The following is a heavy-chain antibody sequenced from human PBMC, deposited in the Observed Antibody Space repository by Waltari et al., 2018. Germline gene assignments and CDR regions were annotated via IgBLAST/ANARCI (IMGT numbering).Heavy chain of an antibody. Sequence: EVQLVESGGGLVQPGGSLRLSCAASGFIFSSYWMHWVRQAPGKGRVWVQRRKDDGSGTTYADSVKGRFSISRDNAKNTLYLQMNSLRAEDTAVYYCAREYSNSRYFDYWGPGTLVTVSS. D-gene: IGHD6-6*01. CDR3: AREYSNSRYFDY. J-gene: IGHJ4*02. V-gene: IGHV3-74*01. CDR2: RKDDGSGT. CDR1: GFIFSSYW.